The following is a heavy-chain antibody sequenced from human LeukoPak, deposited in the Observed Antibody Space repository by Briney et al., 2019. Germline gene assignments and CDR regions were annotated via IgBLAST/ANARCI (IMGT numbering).Heavy chain of an antibody. CDR3: ARGDSGYDYGFDN. D-gene: IGHD5-12*01. J-gene: IGHJ4*02. Sequence: SVKVSCKASGYTFTSYGISWVRQAPGQGLEWVGGIIPIFGTTNYAQKFQGRVAITTDESMSTGYMELRSLRSDDTAVYYCARGDSGYDYGFDNWGQGTLVTVSS. CDR2: IIPIFGTT. V-gene: IGHV1-69*05. CDR1: GYTFTSYG.